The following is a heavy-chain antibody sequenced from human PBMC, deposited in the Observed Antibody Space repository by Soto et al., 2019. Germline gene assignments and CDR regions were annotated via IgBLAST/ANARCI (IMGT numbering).Heavy chain of an antibody. CDR1: GYSFTTYG. CDR2: ISGYNGNT. V-gene: IGHV1-18*01. Sequence: QVQLVQSRGEVKKPGASVKVSCKTSGYSFTTYGISWVRQAPGQGLEWMGWISGYNGNTNYAQKLQGRVTMTTDTSTSTAYKELRSLRSDDTAVYYCAREGPAPYYYYGMDVWGQGITVTVSS. J-gene: IGHJ6*02. CDR3: AREGPAPYYYYGMDV.